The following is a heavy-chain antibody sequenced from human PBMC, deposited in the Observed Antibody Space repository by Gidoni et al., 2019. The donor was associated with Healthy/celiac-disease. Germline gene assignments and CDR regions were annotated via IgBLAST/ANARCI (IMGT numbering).Heavy chain of an antibody. CDR1: GFTFSSYA. D-gene: IGHD6-19*01. J-gene: IGHJ4*02. Sequence: EVQLVESGGGLVQPGGSLRLSCAASGFTFSSYAMHWVRQAPGKGLEYVSAISSNGGSTYYANSVKGSFTISRDNSKNMLYLQMGSLRAEDMAVYDCARDSSGWYWGFDYWGQGTLVTVSS. CDR3: ARDSSGWYWGFDY. V-gene: IGHV3-64*01. CDR2: ISSNGGST.